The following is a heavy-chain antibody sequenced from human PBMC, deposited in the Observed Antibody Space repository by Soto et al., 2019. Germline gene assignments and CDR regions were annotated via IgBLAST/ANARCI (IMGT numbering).Heavy chain of an antibody. CDR3: ASTGYSSRCCAFDI. CDR1: GFTFSSYW. V-gene: IGHV3-7*01. J-gene: IGHJ3*02. D-gene: IGHD6-19*01. Sequence: GGSLRLSCAASGFTFSSYWMSWVRQAPGKGLEWVANIKQDGSEKYYVDSVKGRFTISRDNAKNSLYLQMNSLRAEDTAVYYCASTGYSSRCCAFDIWGQGTMVTVSS. CDR2: IKQDGSEK.